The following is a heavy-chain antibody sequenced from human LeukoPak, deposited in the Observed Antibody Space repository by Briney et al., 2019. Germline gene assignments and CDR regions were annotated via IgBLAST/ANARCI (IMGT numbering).Heavy chain of an antibody. Sequence: SETLSLTCTVSGGSISSSSYYWGWIRQPPGKGLEWIGSIYYSGSTYYNPSLKSRVTISVDTSKNQFSLKLSSVTAADTAVYYCARDRIDGYFDYWGQGTLVTVSS. CDR3: ARDRIDGYFDY. J-gene: IGHJ4*02. CDR1: GGSISSSSYY. CDR2: IYYSGST. D-gene: IGHD5-24*01. V-gene: IGHV4-39*07.